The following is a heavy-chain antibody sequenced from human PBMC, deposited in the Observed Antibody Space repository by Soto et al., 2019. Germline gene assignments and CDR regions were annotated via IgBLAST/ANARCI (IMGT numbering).Heavy chain of an antibody. CDR3: AKVRLCSSTSCYDAFDI. V-gene: IGHV3-43*02. CDR2: ISGDGGST. J-gene: IGHJ3*02. CDR1: GFTFDDYA. D-gene: IGHD2-2*01. Sequence: GGSLRLSCAASGFTFDDYAMHWVRQAPGKGLEWVSLISGDGGSTYYADSVKGRFTISRDNSKNSLYLQMNSLRTEGTALYYCAKVRLCSSTSCYDAFDIWGQGTMVTVSS.